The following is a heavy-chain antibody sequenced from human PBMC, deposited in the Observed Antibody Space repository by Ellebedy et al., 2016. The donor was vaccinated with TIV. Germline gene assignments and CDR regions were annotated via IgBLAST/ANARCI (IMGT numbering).Heavy chain of an antibody. V-gene: IGHV3-21*01. CDR1: GFTFTSYS. CDR2: ISSSSSYI. CDR3: ARETQGFDF. Sequence: GESLKISCAASGFTFTSYSMNWVRQAPGTGPEWVASISSSSSYIYYADSVKGRFTISRDNAKDSIYLQMNSLRVEDTAVYYCARETQGFDFWGQGALVTASS. J-gene: IGHJ4*02.